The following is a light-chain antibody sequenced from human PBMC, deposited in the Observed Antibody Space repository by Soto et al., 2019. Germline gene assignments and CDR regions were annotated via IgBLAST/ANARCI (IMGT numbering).Light chain of an antibody. CDR2: SAY. CDR1: QDISRW. V-gene: IGKV1-12*01. J-gene: IGKJ4*01. CDR3: QQANSFPLT. Sequence: DIQMTQSPSSVSASVGDRVTITCRASQDISRWLAWYQQKPGKAPKLLIYSAYNLESGVPSRFSGSGSGTDFTLTISSLQPEDFATYFCQQANSFPLTFGGGTKVEIK.